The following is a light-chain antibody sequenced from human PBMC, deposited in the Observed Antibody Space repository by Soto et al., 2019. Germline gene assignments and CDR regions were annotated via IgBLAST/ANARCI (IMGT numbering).Light chain of an antibody. CDR1: SSNIGSHF. J-gene: IGLJ3*02. CDR2: DYT. V-gene: IGLV1-51*01. Sequence: QSVLTQPPSVSAAPGQKVTMSCSGRSSNIGSHFVAWYQQLPGTAPKLLIYDYTKRPYGIPGRFSGSKSGTSATLGITGLQTGDEADYYCGTSDSSLSVVVFGGGTKVTVL. CDR3: GTSDSSLSVVV.